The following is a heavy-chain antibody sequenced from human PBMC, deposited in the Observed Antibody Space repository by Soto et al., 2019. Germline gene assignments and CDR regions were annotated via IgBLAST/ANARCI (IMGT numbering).Heavy chain of an antibody. Sequence: SETLSLTCAVYGGSFSGYYWSWIRQPPGKGLEWIGEINHSGSTNYNPSLKSRVTISVDTSKNQFSLTLSSVTAAAPAVYYWGRGPRITMIVEALDDWGQGTRVTDSS. CDR2: INHSGST. CDR3: GRGPRITMIVEALDD. D-gene: IGHD3-22*01. V-gene: IGHV4-34*01. CDR1: GGSFSGYY. J-gene: IGHJ4*02.